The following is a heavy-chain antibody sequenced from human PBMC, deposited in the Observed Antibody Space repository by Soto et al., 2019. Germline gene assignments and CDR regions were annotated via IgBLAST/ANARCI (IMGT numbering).Heavy chain of an antibody. CDR3: VRDFSRIVGATADAFDV. Sequence: VPLVESGGGLVKAGGSLRLSCAASGFTFSTYCMNWVRQAPGKGLEWVSSISATSTYIYYADSVKGRFSISRDNAKNSLYLQINSLRAEDTAVYYCVRDFSRIVGATADAFDVWGQGTMVTVSS. CDR2: ISATSTYI. V-gene: IGHV3-21*01. CDR1: GFTFSTYC. D-gene: IGHD1-26*01. J-gene: IGHJ3*01.